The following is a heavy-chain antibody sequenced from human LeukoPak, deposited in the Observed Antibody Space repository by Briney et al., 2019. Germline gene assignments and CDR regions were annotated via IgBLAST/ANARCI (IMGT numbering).Heavy chain of an antibody. CDR3: ARGRPYSASYYDSDY. Sequence: RTSETLSLTCTVSGGSISSYYWSWIRQPAGKGLEWIGRIYTNGSTNYNPPLKSRVTMSVDTSKNQFSLKLSSVTAADTAMYYCARGRPYSASYYDSDYWGQGTLVTVSS. J-gene: IGHJ4*02. CDR1: GGSISSYY. V-gene: IGHV4-4*07. D-gene: IGHD1-26*01. CDR2: IYTNGST.